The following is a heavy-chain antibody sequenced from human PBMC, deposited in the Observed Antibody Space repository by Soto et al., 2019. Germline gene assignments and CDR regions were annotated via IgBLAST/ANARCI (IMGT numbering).Heavy chain of an antibody. CDR2: IIPILGIA. Sequence: ASVKVSCKASGGTFSSYTISWVRQAPGQGLEWMGRIIPILGIANYAQKFQGRVTITADKSTSTAYMELSSLRSEDTAVYYCARRGGSGSPFDYWGQGTLVTVSS. D-gene: IGHD1-26*01. V-gene: IGHV1-69*02. CDR3: ARRGGSGSPFDY. J-gene: IGHJ4*02. CDR1: GGTFSSYT.